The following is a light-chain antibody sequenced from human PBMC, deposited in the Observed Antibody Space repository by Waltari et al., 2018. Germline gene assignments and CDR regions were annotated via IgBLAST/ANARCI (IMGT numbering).Light chain of an antibody. CDR2: GAS. Sequence: EIVMTQSPAALSVSPGERATLSCRASQSISNNLAWYQHKPGQPPRLLISGASTRATGVPGRFSGRGSGTEFTLTISSLQSEESAIYFCQQYNTWPPSPFSQGTELEIK. CDR3: QQYNTWPPSP. CDR1: QSISNN. J-gene: IGKJ2*01. V-gene: IGKV3-15*01.